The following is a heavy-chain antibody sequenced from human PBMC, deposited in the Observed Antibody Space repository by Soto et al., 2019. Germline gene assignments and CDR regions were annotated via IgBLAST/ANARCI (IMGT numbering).Heavy chain of an antibody. V-gene: IGHV3-23*01. Sequence: GGPLRLSCAAAEFTCSNYAMSWVRQAPGKGLEWVSAISYGGGTTYYADSVKGRFTISRDNSKNTLYLQMNSLRAEDTAVYYCAKNPGYYYDSTGYHFDYWGQGTLVTVSS. CDR3: AKNPGYYYDSTGYHFDY. D-gene: IGHD3-22*01. CDR2: ISYGGGTT. CDR1: EFTCSNYA. J-gene: IGHJ4*02.